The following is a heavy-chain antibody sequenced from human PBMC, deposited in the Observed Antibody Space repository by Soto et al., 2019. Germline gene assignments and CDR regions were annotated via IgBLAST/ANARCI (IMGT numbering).Heavy chain of an antibody. D-gene: IGHD3-10*01. V-gene: IGHV4-59*08. Sequence: QVQLQESGPGLVKPSEPLSLTCTVSGGSISSYYWSWIRQPPGKGLEWIGYIYYSGSTNSNPSLKSRVTISVDTSKNQCSLKRSSVTAADTAVYYGARHKLCSTYGSGFDYWGQGTLVTVSS. CDR3: ARHKLCSTYGSGFDY. J-gene: IGHJ4*02. CDR2: IYYSGST. CDR1: GGSISSYY.